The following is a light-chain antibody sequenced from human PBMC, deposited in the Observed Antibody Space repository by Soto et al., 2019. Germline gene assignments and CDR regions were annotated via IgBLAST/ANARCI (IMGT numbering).Light chain of an antibody. CDR1: QGISSY. CDR2: DAS. CDR3: QQYNSLWT. V-gene: IGKV1-8*01. Sequence: AIRMTQSPSSLSASTGDRVTITCRASQGISSYLAWHQQKPGKAPKLLIYDASSLESGVPSRFSGSGSGTEFTLTISNLQPDDFATYYCQQYNSLWTFGQGTEVEIK. J-gene: IGKJ1*01.